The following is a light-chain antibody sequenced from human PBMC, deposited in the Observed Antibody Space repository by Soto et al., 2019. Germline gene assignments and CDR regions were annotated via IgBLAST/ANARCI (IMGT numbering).Light chain of an antibody. CDR2: DAS. CDR3: QQRSNWPPLT. Sequence: EIVLTQSPGALSLSPGERGTLSCRASQSVSSSYLAWCQQKPGQAPRLLIYDASSRATGVPDRFSGSGSGTDFTLTISSLEPEDFAVYYCQQRSNWPPLTFGQGTRLE. V-gene: IGKV3D-20*02. CDR1: QSVSSSY. J-gene: IGKJ5*01.